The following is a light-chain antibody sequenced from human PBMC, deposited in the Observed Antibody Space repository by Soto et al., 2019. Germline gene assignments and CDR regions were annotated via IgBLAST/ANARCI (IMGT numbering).Light chain of an antibody. V-gene: IGLV2-14*01. CDR1: NSDVGGYNY. CDR3: SSYTATKTLYV. Sequence: QSALTQPASVSGSPGQSITIPCTGTNSDVGGYNYVSWYQHHPGKAPKLMIYEVFNRPSGVSCRFSGSKSGSTASLTISGVLAEDEADYYCSSYTATKTLYVCGPGTKVTVL. CDR2: EVF. J-gene: IGLJ1*01.